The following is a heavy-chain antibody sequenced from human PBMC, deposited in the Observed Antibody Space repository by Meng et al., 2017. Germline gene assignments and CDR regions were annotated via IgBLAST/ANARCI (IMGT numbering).Heavy chain of an antibody. CDR1: GGSFSGYY. Sequence: VRLQQWGAGLLQPSGTLSLTCAVYGGSFSGYYWGWIRQPPGKGLEWIGEINHSGSTNYNPSLKSRVTISVDTSKNQFSLKLSSVTAADTAVYYCARRRGGSSDWFDPWGQGTLVTVSS. J-gene: IGHJ5*02. CDR3: ARRRGGSSDWFDP. D-gene: IGHD6-6*01. V-gene: IGHV4-34*01. CDR2: INHSGST.